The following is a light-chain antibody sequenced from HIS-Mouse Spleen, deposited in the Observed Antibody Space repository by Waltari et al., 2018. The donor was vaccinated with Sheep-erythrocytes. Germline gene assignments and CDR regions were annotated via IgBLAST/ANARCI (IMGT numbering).Light chain of an antibody. CDR3: QQLNSYPFT. Sequence: IQLTQSPSFLSASVGDRVTITCRASQGISSYLAWYQQKPGKAPKLLIYAASTLQSGVPSRFSGSVYGTEFTLTISSLQPEDFATYYCQQLNSYPFTFGQGTKLEIK. V-gene: IGKV1-9*01. CDR2: AAS. CDR1: QGISSY. J-gene: IGKJ2*01.